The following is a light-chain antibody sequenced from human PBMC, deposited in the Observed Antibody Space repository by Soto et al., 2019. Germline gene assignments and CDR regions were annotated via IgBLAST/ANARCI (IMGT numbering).Light chain of an antibody. CDR3: QKSYSSVRT. CDR2: GAS. CDR1: QTINSF. V-gene: IGKV1-39*01. J-gene: IGKJ1*01. Sequence: DIQMTQSPASLSASVGDRFTITCLASQTINSFLNWYQQKPGKAPKLLIYGASNLQSGVPSRFSGSGSGTDFTLTISSLQPEDFAVYYCQKSYSSVRTFGQGTKVDI.